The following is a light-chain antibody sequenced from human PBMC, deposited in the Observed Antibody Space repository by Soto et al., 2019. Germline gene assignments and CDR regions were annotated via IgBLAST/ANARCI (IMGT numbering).Light chain of an antibody. CDR3: QHYNSYSEA. CDR2: KAS. CDR1: ENIGVW. V-gene: IGKV1-5*03. J-gene: IGKJ1*01. Sequence: DIHMTQSPSTLSSSLGDRVTITFLASENIGVWLAWYQQKPGKAPKLLIYKASTLKSGVPSRFSGSGSGTEFTLTISSLQPDDFATYYCQHYNSYSEAFGQGTKVDIK.